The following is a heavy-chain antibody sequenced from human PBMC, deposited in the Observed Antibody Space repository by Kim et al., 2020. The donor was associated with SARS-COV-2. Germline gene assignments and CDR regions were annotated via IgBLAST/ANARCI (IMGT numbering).Heavy chain of an antibody. Sequence: GGSLRLSCAASGFTFSDYYMSWIRQAPGKGLEWVSYISSSSSYTNYADSVKGRFTISRDNAKNSLYLQMNSLRAEDTAVYYCARDRGYSYGYGPFDYWGQGTLVTVSS. CDR3: ARDRGYSYGYGPFDY. J-gene: IGHJ4*02. D-gene: IGHD5-18*01. V-gene: IGHV3-11*06. CDR1: GFTFSDYY. CDR2: ISSSSSYT.